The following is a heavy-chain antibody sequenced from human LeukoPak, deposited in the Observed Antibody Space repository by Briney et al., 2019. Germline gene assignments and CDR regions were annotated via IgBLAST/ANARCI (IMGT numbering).Heavy chain of an antibody. J-gene: IGHJ4*02. Sequence: PSETLSLTCTVSGGSISSCYWSWIRQPPGKGLEWIGYVSYSGSTNYNPSLKSRVTISVDTSKNQFSLKLSSVTAPDTAVYYCVRHGTQKYVADYWGQGTLVTVSS. V-gene: IGHV4-59*08. CDR1: GGSISSCY. D-gene: IGHD1-1*01. CDR2: VSYSGST. CDR3: VRHGTQKYVADY.